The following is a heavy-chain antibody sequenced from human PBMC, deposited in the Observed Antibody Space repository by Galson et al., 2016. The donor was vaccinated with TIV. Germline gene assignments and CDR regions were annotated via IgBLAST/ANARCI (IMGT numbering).Heavy chain of an antibody. Sequence: SLRLSCAASGFTFNYYPMHWVRQAPGKGLEWVAVISYDGNIKTYADSVKGRFTLSTDNSKNTLYLQMNSLRDEDTAVYYCAREEASGSDPLTVTVGFEYWGQGTLVTVSS. D-gene: IGHD4-17*01. CDR3: AREEASGSDPLTVTVGFEY. V-gene: IGHV3-30*04. J-gene: IGHJ4*02. CDR2: ISYDGNIK. CDR1: GFTFNYYP.